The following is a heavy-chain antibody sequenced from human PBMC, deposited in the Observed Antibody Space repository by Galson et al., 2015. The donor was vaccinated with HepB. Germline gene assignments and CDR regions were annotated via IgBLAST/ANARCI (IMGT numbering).Heavy chain of an antibody. Sequence: SLRLSCAASGFTFSSYEMNWVRQAPGKGLEWVSYISSSGSTIYYADSVKGRFTISRDNAKNSLYLQMNSLRAEDTAVYYCARVCSGGSCYSGMDVWGQGTTVTVSS. CDR1: GFTFSSYE. V-gene: IGHV3-48*03. CDR2: ISSSGSTI. CDR3: ARVCSGGSCYSGMDV. D-gene: IGHD2-15*01. J-gene: IGHJ6*02.